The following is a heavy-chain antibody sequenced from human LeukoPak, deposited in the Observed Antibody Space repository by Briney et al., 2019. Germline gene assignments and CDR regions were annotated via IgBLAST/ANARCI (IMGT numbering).Heavy chain of an antibody. CDR1: GGSISSYY. CDR2: IYTSGST. CDR3: PRGGRVVVVAATQDLDYYGMDV. V-gene: IGHV4-4*07. D-gene: IGHD2-15*01. J-gene: IGHJ6*02. Sequence: PSETLSLTCTVSGGSISSYYWSWIRQPAGKGLEWIGRIYTSGSTNYNPSLKSRVTMSVDTSKNQFSLKLSSVTAADTAVYYCPRGGRVVVVAATQDLDYYGMDVWGQGTTVTVSS.